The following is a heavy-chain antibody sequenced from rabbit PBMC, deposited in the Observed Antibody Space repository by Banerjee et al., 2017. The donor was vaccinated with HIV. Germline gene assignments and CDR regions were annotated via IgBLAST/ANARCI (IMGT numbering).Heavy chain of an antibody. CDR2: IDASSLGST. CDR3: ARAYAGTSGYRLTRLDL. Sequence: QSLEESGGDLVKPGASLTLTCTASGFSFSSGYCMCWVRQAPGKGLEWIACIDASSLGSTYYASWAKGRFTISKTSSTTVTLQMTSLTAADTATYFCARAYAGTSGYRLTRLDLWGQGTLVTVS. J-gene: IGHJ3*01. CDR1: GFSFSSGYC. D-gene: IGHD1-1*01. V-gene: IGHV1S40*01.